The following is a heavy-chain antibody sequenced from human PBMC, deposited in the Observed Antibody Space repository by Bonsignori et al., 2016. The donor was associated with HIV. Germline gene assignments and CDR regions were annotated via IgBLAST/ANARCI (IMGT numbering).Heavy chain of an antibody. CDR3: ARPLFYDSSGYYNVLAY. Sequence: WVRQAPGQGLEWMGGIIPIFGTANYAQKFRGRVTITADESTSTAYMELSSLRSEDTAVYYCARPLFYDSSGYYNVLAYWGQGTLVTVSS. CDR2: IIPIFGTA. J-gene: IGHJ4*02. V-gene: IGHV1-69*01. D-gene: IGHD3-22*01.